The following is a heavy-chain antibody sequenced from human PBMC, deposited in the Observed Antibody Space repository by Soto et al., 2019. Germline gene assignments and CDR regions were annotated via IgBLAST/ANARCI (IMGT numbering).Heavy chain of an antibody. CDR2: ISAYTGNT. J-gene: IGHJ4*02. Sequence: QVQLVQSGAEVKKPGASVKVSCKTSGYTFSNYGIIWVRQAPGQGLEWMAWISAYTGNTNFAQRFQGRVTMTTDTSTSTAYMELRSLRSDDTAVYYCARDTPASGVATLDFWGQGSLVTVSS. CDR3: ARDTPASGVATLDF. D-gene: IGHD5-12*01. V-gene: IGHV1-18*01. CDR1: GYTFSNYG.